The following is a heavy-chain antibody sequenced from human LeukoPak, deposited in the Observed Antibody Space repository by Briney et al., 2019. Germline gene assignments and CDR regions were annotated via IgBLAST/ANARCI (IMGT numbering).Heavy chain of an antibody. Sequence: PSETLSLTCAVYGGSFSGYYWSWIRQPPGKGLEWIGEINHNGSTNYNPSLKSRVTISVDTSMNQFSLKLNSVTAADTAVYYCARVTGYMIEDYFDYWGQGTLVTVSS. CDR3: ARVTGYMIEDYFDY. J-gene: IGHJ4*02. CDR2: INHNGST. V-gene: IGHV4-34*01. CDR1: GGSFSGYY. D-gene: IGHD3-22*01.